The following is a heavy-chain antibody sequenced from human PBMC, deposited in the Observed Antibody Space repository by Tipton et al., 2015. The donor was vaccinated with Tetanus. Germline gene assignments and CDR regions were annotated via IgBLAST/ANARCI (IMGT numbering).Heavy chain of an antibody. CDR1: GDSIRSEDYY. Sequence: TLSLTCSVSGDSIRSEDYYWGWIRQYPGKGLEWLGYIYYSGSTYNNPSLKSRVSISLDTSKNQFSLSLNSVAAAYSATYYCARLTCSSPSCYYYYYYYVDVWGTGTAFAVSS. V-gene: IGHV4-30-4*01. D-gene: IGHD2-2*01. CDR2: IYYSGST. J-gene: IGHJ6*03. CDR3: ARLTCSSPSCYYYYYYYVDV.